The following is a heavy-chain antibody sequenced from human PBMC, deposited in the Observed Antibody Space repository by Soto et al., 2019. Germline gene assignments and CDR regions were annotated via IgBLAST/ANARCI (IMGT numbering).Heavy chain of an antibody. CDR2: ISPYNGNT. V-gene: IGHV1-18*01. CDR1: GYTFTSYT. CDR3: ARVVGALGHWFDP. Sequence: QVQLVQSGAEVKEPGASVKVSCKASGYTFTSYTISWVRQAPGQGLEWMGRISPYNGNTNYAQKLQGRVTMTTDTSTSIAYMELRSLRSDDSAVYYCARVVGALGHWFDPWGQGILVIVYS. J-gene: IGHJ5*02. D-gene: IGHD1-26*01.